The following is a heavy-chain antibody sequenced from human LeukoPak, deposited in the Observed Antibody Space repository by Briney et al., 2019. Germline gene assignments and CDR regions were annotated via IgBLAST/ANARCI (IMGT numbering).Heavy chain of an antibody. Sequence: PGGSLRLSCAASGFMFSSNWMSWVRLAPGKGLEWVSYISTGSTTISYADSVKGRFTISRDNAKSSLYLEMNSLRAEDTAMYYCARGFYTPDYWGQGTLVTVSS. CDR3: ARGFYTPDY. CDR2: ISTGSTTI. CDR1: GFMFSSNW. J-gene: IGHJ4*02. V-gene: IGHV3-48*01.